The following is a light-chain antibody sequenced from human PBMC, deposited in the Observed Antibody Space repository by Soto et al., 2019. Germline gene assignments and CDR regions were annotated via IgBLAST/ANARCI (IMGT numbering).Light chain of an antibody. CDR1: QAITNY. CDR2: AAS. Sequence: DIQMAQSPSSLSASVGDTVTITCRASQAITNYYLAWFQHKPGKAPKALIYAASSLQRGVPSKFSGSGSGTDFTLTISSLQPEDSATYYCQQYHASPLTFGGGTKVEIK. V-gene: IGKV1-16*02. J-gene: IGKJ4*01. CDR3: QQYHASPLT.